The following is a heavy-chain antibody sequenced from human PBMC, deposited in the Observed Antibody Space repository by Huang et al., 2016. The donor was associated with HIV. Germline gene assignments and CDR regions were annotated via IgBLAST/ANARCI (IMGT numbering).Heavy chain of an antibody. CDR2: ISVYKGKT. Sequence: QVQLVQSGAEVKKPGASVKVSCKASGYTFSSFGISWVRQAPGQGLEWGGWISVYKGKTKFAQKFQGRRTMTTYTSTSTAYMELRSLRSDDTAVYYCARGGGIQLWLLGYYYMDVWGNGTTVTVSS. J-gene: IGHJ6*03. V-gene: IGHV1-18*01. CDR1: GYTFSSFG. D-gene: IGHD5-18*01. CDR3: ARGGGIQLWLLGYYYMDV.